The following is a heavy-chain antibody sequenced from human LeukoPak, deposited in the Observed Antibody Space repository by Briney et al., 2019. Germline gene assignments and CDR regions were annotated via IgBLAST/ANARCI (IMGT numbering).Heavy chain of an antibody. D-gene: IGHD3-22*01. Sequence: GGSLRLSCAASGFAFSTYTMNWVRQGPGKGLEWVSSISRDSIFIYYADSLKGRFTISRDNAKKSVYLQMNSLRAEDTAVYYCARRFYDTSPRPFDIWGQGTMVTVSS. CDR3: ARRFYDTSPRPFDI. V-gene: IGHV3-21*01. J-gene: IGHJ3*02. CDR2: ISRDSIFI. CDR1: GFAFSTYT.